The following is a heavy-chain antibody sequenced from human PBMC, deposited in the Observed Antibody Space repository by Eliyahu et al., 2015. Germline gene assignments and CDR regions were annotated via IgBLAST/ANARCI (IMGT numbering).Heavy chain of an antibody. J-gene: IGHJ5*02. Sequence: QVQLQQWGAGLLKPSETLSLTCAVYGXSFSGYYWXWXXQPPGKGLEWIGEINHSGSTNYNPSLKSRVTISVDTSKNQFSLKLSSVTAADTAVYYCARCGGGPYYDFWSGYSRGRWFDPWGQGTLVTVSS. CDR2: INHSGST. V-gene: IGHV4-34*01. D-gene: IGHD3-3*01. CDR3: ARCGGGPYYDFWSGYSRGRWFDP. CDR1: GXSFSGYY.